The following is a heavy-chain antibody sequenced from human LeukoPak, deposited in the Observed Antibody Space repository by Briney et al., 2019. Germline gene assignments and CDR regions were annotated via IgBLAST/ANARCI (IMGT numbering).Heavy chain of an antibody. CDR1: GYTFTSYA. CDR2: INTNTGNP. J-gene: IGHJ6*03. CDR3: ARDIGPDFWSGYLYYYYYYMDV. D-gene: IGHD3-3*01. V-gene: IGHV7-4-1*02. Sequence: ASVKVSCKASGYTFTSYAMNWVRQAPGQGLEWMGWINTNTGNPTYAQGFTGRFVFSLDTSVSTAYLQISSLKAEDTAVYYCARDIGPDFWSGYLYYYYYYMDVWGKGTTVTVSS.